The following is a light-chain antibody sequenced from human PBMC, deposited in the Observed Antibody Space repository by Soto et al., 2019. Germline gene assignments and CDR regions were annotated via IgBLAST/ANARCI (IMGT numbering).Light chain of an antibody. J-gene: IGKJ1*01. V-gene: IGKV3-20*01. CDR3: QQYGSSPPT. CDR1: QSVSSSY. CDR2: GAS. Sequence: EIVLTQSPGTLSLSPGEIATLSYRASQSVSSSYLAWYQQKPGQAPRLLIYGASSRATGIPDRFSGSGSGTDFTLTISRLEPEDFAVYYCQQYGSSPPTFGQGTKVDSK.